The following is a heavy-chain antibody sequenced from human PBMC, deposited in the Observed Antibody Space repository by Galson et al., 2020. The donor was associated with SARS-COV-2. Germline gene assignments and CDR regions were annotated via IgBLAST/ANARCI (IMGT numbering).Heavy chain of an antibody. V-gene: IGHV3-7*04. Sequence: GSLRLSCGASGFTFSSYSMNWVRQAPGKGLEWVANIKEDGSEKKFVDSVTGRFTISRDNAKNSLYLQMNSLRAEDTSVYSCARRSVSAPTLFPLVSCENSPSDTIPIDL. D-gene: IGHD2-8*01. CDR2: IKEDGSEK. CDR3: ARRSVSAPTLFPLVSCENSPSDTIPIDL. CDR1: GFTFSSYS. J-gene: IGHJ2*01.